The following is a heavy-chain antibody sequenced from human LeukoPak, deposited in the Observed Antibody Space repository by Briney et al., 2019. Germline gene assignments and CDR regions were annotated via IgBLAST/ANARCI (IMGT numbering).Heavy chain of an antibody. CDR1: GGSISSSSYY. J-gene: IGHJ4*02. CDR3: ARQRRYCSSTSCYAFDY. Sequence: SSETLSLTCTVSGGSISSSSYYWGWIRQPPGKGLEWIGNIYYSGSTYYNPSLKSRVTISVDTSKNQFSLKLSSVTAADTAVYYCARQRRYCSSTSCYAFDYWGQGTLVTVSS. D-gene: IGHD2-2*01. CDR2: IYYSGST. V-gene: IGHV4-39*01.